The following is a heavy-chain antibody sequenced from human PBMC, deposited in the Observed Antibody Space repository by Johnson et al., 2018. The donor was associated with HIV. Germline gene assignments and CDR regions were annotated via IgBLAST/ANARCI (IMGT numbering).Heavy chain of an antibody. CDR3: AKPPSMGADAFDI. Sequence: QMLLVESGGGVVQPGRSLRVSCGASGFTFSSHDMHWVRQAPGKGLAWVAVISYDGSNQYCADSVKGRFTIYRDNSNKTVYLQMNSLGPEDTAVYYCAKPPSMGADAFDIWGQGTMVTVSS. V-gene: IGHV3-30*18. J-gene: IGHJ3*02. CDR1: GFTFSSHD. D-gene: IGHD3-16*01. CDR2: ISYDGSNQ.